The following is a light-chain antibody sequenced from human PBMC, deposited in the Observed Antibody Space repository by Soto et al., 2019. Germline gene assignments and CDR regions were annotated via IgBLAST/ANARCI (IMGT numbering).Light chain of an antibody. Sequence: TQSPSTLSASVGDRVTITCRASQSISNWLAWYQQKPGQAPRLLIYGASSRATGIPDRFSGSGSGTDFTLTISRPEPEDFAVYYCQQYGSSPWTFGQGTKVDIK. CDR2: GAS. V-gene: IGKV3-20*01. CDR3: QQYGSSPWT. J-gene: IGKJ1*01. CDR1: QSISNW.